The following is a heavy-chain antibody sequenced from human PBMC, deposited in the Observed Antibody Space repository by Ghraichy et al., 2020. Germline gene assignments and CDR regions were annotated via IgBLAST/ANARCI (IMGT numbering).Heavy chain of an antibody. J-gene: IGHJ5*02. D-gene: IGHD2-15*01. CDR2: IIPIFGTA. CDR1: GGTFSSYA. V-gene: IGHV1-69*13. Sequence: SVKVSCKASGGTFSSYAISWVRQAPGQGLEWMGGIIPIFGTANYAQKFQGRVTITADESTSTAYMELSSLRSEDTAVYYCARGNGYCSGGSCLLSEEWFDPWGQGTLVTVSS. CDR3: ARGNGYCSGGSCLLSEEWFDP.